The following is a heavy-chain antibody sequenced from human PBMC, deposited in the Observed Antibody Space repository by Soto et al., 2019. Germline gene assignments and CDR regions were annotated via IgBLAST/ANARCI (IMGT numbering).Heavy chain of an antibody. CDR1: GFTFSDYG. Sequence: GGSLRLSCAASGFTFSDYGMSWVRQAPGKGLEWVSAIGGSGYSTYYAESVKGRFTISRDNSRNTLYLQINNLRAEDTAVYYCAKDHCSSTSCYYIVGYYFDYWGQGTLVTVSS. D-gene: IGHD2-2*01. V-gene: IGHV3-23*01. CDR3: AKDHCSSTSCYYIVGYYFDY. J-gene: IGHJ4*02. CDR2: IGGSGYST.